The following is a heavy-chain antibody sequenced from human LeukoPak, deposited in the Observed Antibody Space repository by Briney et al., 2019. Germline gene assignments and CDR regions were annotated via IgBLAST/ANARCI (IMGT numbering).Heavy chain of an antibody. Sequence: SETLSLTCTVSGGSISSYYWSWIRQPPGKGLEWIGYIYYSGSTNYNPSLKSRVTISVDTSKNQFSLKLSSVTAADTAVYYCAREGRFWSGNYYFDYWGQGTLVTVSS. D-gene: IGHD3-3*01. V-gene: IGHV4-59*12. CDR3: AREGRFWSGNYYFDY. J-gene: IGHJ4*02. CDR2: IYYSGST. CDR1: GGSISSYY.